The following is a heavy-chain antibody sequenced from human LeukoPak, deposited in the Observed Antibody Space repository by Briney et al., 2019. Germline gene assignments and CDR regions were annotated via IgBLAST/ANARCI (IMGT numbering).Heavy chain of an antibody. J-gene: IGHJ3*02. CDR2: ISSSSSYI. Sequence: GGSLRLSCAASGFTFSSYSMNWVRQAPGKGLEWVSSISSSSSYIYYADSVKGRFTISRDNAKNSLYLQMNSLRAEDTAVYYCAGGDYDSLQGAFDIWGQGTMVTVSS. D-gene: IGHD3-22*01. CDR1: GFTFSSYS. CDR3: AGGDYDSLQGAFDI. V-gene: IGHV3-21*01.